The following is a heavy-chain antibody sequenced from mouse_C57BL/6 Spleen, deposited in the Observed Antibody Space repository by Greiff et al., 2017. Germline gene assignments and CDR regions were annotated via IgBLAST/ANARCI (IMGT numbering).Heavy chain of an antibody. CDR1: GFTFSSYG. V-gene: IGHV5-6*01. D-gene: IGHD1-1*01. J-gene: IGHJ3*01. Sequence: EVKLVESGGDLVKPGGSLKLSCAASGFTFSSYGMSWVRQTPDKRLEWVATISSGGSYTYYPDSVKGRFTISRDNAKNTLYLQMSSLQSEDTAMYYCARQGDGSRTWFAYWGQGTLVTVSA. CDR3: ARQGDGSRTWFAY. CDR2: ISSGGSYT.